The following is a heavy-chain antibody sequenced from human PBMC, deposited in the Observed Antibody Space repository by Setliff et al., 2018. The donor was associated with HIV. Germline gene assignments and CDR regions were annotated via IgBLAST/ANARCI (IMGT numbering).Heavy chain of an antibody. CDR1: GGTFSSYA. CDR3: AKDKGRRDYDSSGYYFPDAFDI. V-gene: IGHV3-23*01. Sequence: GASVKVSCKASGGTFSSYAISWVRQAPGQGLEWVSGIRRSGDSTDYAESVKGRFTISRDNAKNTLYLQMNSLRVEDTAVYYCAKDKGRRDYDSSGYYFPDAFDIWGQGTKVTVSS. D-gene: IGHD3-22*01. CDR2: IRRSGDST. J-gene: IGHJ3*02.